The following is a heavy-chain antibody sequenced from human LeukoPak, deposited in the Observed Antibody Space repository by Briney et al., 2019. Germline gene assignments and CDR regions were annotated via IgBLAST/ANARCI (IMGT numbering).Heavy chain of an antibody. D-gene: IGHD1-26*01. CDR2: IYPGDSDT. J-gene: IGHJ3*02. CDR1: GYSFTSYW. Sequence: GESLKLSCKGSGYSFTSYWIGWVRQMPGKGLEGKGIIYPGDSDTRYSTSFQGQVTISADKSISTAYLQWSSLKASDTARYYCGRRLRLIVGATGEAFDIWGQGTMVTVSS. V-gene: IGHV5-51*01. CDR3: GRRLRLIVGATGEAFDI.